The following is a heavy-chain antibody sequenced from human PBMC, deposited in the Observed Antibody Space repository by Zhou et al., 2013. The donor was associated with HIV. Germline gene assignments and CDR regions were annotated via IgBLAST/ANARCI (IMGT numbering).Heavy chain of an antibody. CDR1: GGSINSDY. D-gene: IGHD1-26*01. J-gene: IGHJ4*02. V-gene: IGHV4-59*01. Sequence: QVQLQESGPGLVKPSETLSLTCTVSGGSINSDYWGWIRQSPGKGLEWIGYISKSGTTNYNPSLKTRVTISIDTSKNQFSLKLISLTAADTAVYYCGXLVGAPTRVIDYWGQGTLVIVSS. CDR2: ISKSGTT. CDR3: GXLVGAPTRVIDY.